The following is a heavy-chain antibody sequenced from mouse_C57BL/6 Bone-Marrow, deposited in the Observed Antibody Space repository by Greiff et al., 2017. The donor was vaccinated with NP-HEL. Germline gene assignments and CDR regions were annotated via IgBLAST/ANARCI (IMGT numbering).Heavy chain of an antibody. D-gene: IGHD2-10*01. Sequence: DVKLQESGPGLVKPSQSLSLTCSVTGYSITSGYYWNWIRQFPGNKLEWMGYISYDGSNNYNPSLKNRISITRDTSKNQFFLKLNSVTTEDTATYYCASPCYGDYAMDYWGQGTSVTVSS. CDR1: GYSITSGYY. CDR3: ASPCYGDYAMDY. V-gene: IGHV3-6*01. J-gene: IGHJ4*01. CDR2: ISYDGSN.